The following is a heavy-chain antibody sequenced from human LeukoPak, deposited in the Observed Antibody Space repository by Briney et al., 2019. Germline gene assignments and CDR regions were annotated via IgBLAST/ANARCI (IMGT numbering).Heavy chain of an antibody. J-gene: IGHJ1*01. CDR1: GFTFSSYA. V-gene: IGHV3-23*01. CDR2: ISGSGGST. Sequence: GGSLRLSCAASGFTFSSYAMSWVRQAPGKGLEWVSAISGSGGSTYYADSVKGRFTISRDNSKNTLYLQMSSLKTEDTAVYYCAKHNYGVVSIQHWGQGTLVTVSS. CDR3: AKHNYGVVSIQH. D-gene: IGHD3-3*01.